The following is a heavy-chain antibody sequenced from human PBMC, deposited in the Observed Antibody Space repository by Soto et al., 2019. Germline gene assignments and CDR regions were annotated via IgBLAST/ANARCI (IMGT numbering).Heavy chain of an antibody. CDR3: TRDGRTNEFDY. CDR1: GFTFGDYA. V-gene: IGHV3-49*03. Sequence: GGSLRLSCTASGFTFGDYAMSWFRQAPGKGLEWVGFIRSKAYGGTTEYAASVKGRFTISRDDSKSIAYLQMNSLKTEDTAVYYCTRDGRTNEFDYWGQGTLVTVSS. J-gene: IGHJ4*02. D-gene: IGHD1-1*01. CDR2: IRSKAYGGTT.